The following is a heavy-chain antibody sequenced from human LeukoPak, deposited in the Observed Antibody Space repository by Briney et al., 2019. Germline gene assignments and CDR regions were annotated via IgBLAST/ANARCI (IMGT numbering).Heavy chain of an antibody. V-gene: IGHV3-23*01. D-gene: IGHD4-17*01. Sequence: GGSLRLSCSASGFTFSGFAMGWARQAPGKGLEWVSSISGSGGNTYYADSVEGRFTISRDNSKNTLLLQMISLRAEDTALYYCARGRGGDYVPSRFDYWGQGTLVTVSS. J-gene: IGHJ4*02. CDR3: ARGRGGDYVPSRFDY. CDR2: ISGSGGNT. CDR1: GFTFSGFA.